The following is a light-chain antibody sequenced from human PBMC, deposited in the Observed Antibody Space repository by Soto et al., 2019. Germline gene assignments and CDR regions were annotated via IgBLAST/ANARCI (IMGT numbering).Light chain of an antibody. J-gene: IGKJ1*01. V-gene: IGKV1-6*01. CDR1: QDIRID. CDR3: QQYDSYMGT. Sequence: AIQMTQFPSSLSASVRDRVTVTCRASQDIRIDLGWYQQKPGKAPKLLIYAASSLQSGVPSRFSGSGSGTQFTLTISSLQPDDFATYYCQQYDSYMGTFGQGTKVDIK. CDR2: AAS.